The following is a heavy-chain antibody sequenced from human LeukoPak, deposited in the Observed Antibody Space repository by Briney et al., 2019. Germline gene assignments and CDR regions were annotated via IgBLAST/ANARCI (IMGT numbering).Heavy chain of an antibody. CDR3: ARDLRVVITGSFDS. V-gene: IGHV3-74*01. Sequence: PGGSLRLSCAASGFTFSSYWMHWVRQAPGKGLVWVSRINSDGSSTSYADSVKGRFTISRDNAKNSLYLQMNSLRAEDTALYYCARDLRVVITGSFDSWGQGTLVTVSS. CDR2: INSDGSST. J-gene: IGHJ4*02. D-gene: IGHD3-22*01. CDR1: GFTFSSYW.